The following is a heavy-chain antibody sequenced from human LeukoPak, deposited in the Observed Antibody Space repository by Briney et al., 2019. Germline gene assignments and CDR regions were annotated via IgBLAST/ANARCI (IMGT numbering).Heavy chain of an antibody. V-gene: IGHV3-53*01. D-gene: IGHD6-6*01. Sequence: PGGSRRLSCAAAGFTVSSNYMSWVRQAPGKGLEWVSGISAGGGTTIYGDSGKGWFTISRDNSKHTLYLQMNSLRAEDTAVYYCARRDSSRSFDYWGQGTLVTVSS. CDR3: ARRDSSRSFDY. CDR1: GFTVSSNY. J-gene: IGHJ4*02. CDR2: ISAGGGTT.